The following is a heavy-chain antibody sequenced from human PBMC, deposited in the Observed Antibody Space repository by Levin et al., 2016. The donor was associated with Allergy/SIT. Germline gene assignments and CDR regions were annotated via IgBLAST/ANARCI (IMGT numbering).Heavy chain of an antibody. V-gene: IGHV4-31*02. Sequence: WIRQPPGKGLEWIGYIYYSGSTYYNPSLKSRVTISVDTSKNQFSLKLSSVTAADTAVYYCARVDLTYYDFWSGYYDGGYFDYWGQGTLVTVSS. D-gene: IGHD3-3*01. J-gene: IGHJ4*02. CDR2: IYYSGST. CDR3: ARVDLTYYDFWSGYYDGGYFDY.